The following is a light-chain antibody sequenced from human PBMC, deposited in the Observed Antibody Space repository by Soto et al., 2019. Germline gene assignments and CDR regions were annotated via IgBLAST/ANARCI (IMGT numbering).Light chain of an antibody. Sequence: QSALTQPASVSGSPGQSVTISCTGTSSDVGGYNYVSWYQQHPGKDPQLFIYDVSHRPSVVSSRFSGSKSGNTASLDISGLQVEDEAAYYGRSYTITNTLVIFGGGTNLTVL. J-gene: IGLJ2*01. V-gene: IGLV2-14*03. CDR2: DVS. CDR1: SSDVGGYNY. CDR3: RSYTITNTLVI.